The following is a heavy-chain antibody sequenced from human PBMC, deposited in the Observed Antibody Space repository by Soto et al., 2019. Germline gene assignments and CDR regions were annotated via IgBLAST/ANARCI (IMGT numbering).Heavy chain of an antibody. CDR3: ARHMTITTVNYGMDV. J-gene: IGHJ6*02. Sequence: GESLKISCKGSGYSFTSYWISWVRQMPGKCLEWMGRIDPSDSYTNYSPSFQGHVTISADKSISTAYLQWSSLKASDTAMYYCARHMTITTVNYGMDVWGQGTTVTVSS. D-gene: IGHD4-17*01. V-gene: IGHV5-10-1*01. CDR1: GYSFTSYW. CDR2: IDPSDSYT.